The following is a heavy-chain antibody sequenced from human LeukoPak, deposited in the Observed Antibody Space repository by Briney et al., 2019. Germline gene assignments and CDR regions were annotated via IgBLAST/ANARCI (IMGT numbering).Heavy chain of an antibody. V-gene: IGHV3-48*03. J-gene: IGHJ4*02. Sequence: GGSLGLSCAASGFTFSSYEMNWVRQAPGKGLEWVSYISSSGSTIYYADSVKGRFTISRDNAKNSLYLQMNSLRAEDTAVYYCARSGYSGYTSFDYWGQGTLVTVSS. CDR1: GFTFSSYE. D-gene: IGHD5-12*01. CDR2: ISSSGSTI. CDR3: ARSGYSGYTSFDY.